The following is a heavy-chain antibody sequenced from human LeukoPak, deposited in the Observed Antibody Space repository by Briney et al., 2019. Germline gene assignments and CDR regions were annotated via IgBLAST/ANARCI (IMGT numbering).Heavy chain of an antibody. V-gene: IGHV1-46*01. D-gene: IGHD1-1*01. Sequence: ASVKVSCKASGYTFTSYYIDWVRQAPGQGLEWMGVINPSGGSTRYAQKFQGRDTMTGDPSTRTVYMELSSLTSDDTAVYYCARGTTDAYWGQGTPVTVSS. CDR1: GYTFTSYY. CDR3: ARGTTDAY. J-gene: IGHJ4*02. CDR2: INPSGGST.